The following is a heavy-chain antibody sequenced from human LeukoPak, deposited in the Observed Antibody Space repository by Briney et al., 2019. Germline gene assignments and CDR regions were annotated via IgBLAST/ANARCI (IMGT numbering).Heavy chain of an antibody. D-gene: IGHD2-2*01. V-gene: IGHV3-48*03. CDR3: ARDRNDYSSYDY. Sequence: GGSLRLSCAASGFTFSSYEMNWVRQAPGKGLEWVSYISSSGSTIYYADSVKGRFTISRDNAKNSLYLQMNSLRAEDTALYYCARDRNDYSSYDYWGQGTLVTVSS. J-gene: IGHJ4*02. CDR2: ISSSGSTI. CDR1: GFTFSSYE.